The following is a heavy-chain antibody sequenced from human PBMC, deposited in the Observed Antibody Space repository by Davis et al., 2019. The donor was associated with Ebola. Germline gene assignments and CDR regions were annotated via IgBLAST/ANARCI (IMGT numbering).Heavy chain of an antibody. CDR3: ARDLLGATGGPGY. D-gene: IGHD1-26*01. CDR2: INAGNGNT. J-gene: IGHJ4*02. Sequence: ASVKVSCKSSGDTFSNYAVHWVRQAPGQRLEWMGWINAGNGNTKYSQKFQGRVTITRDTSASTAYMELSSLRSEDTAVYYCARDLLGATGGPGYWGQGTLVTVSS. V-gene: IGHV1-3*01. CDR1: GDTFSNYA.